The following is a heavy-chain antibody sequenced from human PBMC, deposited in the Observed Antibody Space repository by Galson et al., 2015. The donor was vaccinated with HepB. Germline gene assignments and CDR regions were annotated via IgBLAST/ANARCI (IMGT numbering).Heavy chain of an antibody. CDR1: GFLFRTYW. D-gene: IGHD3-22*01. CDR3: ARHRSSHYDSGGVYSISEYFHYGMDV. V-gene: IGHV3-7*03. CDR2: INDGSFEK. J-gene: IGHJ6*02. Sequence: SLRLSCAGSGFLFRTYWMSWVRQAPGKGLEWVASINDGSFEKQYVDSVKGRFIISRDNMKNALYLEIKNVRFDDTAVYFCARHRSSHYDSGGVYSISEYFHYGMDVWGQGTAVTVSS.